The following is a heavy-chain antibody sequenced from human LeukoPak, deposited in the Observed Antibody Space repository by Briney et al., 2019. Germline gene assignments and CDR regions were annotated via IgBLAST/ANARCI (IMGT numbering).Heavy chain of an antibody. CDR3: AKWGDDDFWSGPLGYMDV. D-gene: IGHD3-3*01. CDR2: ISYDGSNE. Sequence: PGGSLRLSCAASGFTFSSYAMHWVRQAPGKGLEWVAVISYDGSNEYYADSVKGRFTISRDNSKNTLYLQMNSLRAEDTAVYYCAKWGDDDFWSGPLGYMDVWGKGTTVTVSS. CDR1: GFTFSSYA. J-gene: IGHJ6*03. V-gene: IGHV3-30-3*02.